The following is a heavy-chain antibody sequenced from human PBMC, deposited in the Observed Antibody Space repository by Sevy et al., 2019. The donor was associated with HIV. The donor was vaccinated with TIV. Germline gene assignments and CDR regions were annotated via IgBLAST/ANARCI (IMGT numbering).Heavy chain of an antibody. V-gene: IGHV3-30*18. D-gene: IGHD5-12*01. Sequence: GGSLRLSCAASGFTFRSYGMHWVRQAPGKGLEWVAVCSNDGGNQYYADSVKGRFTISRDNSKNTVYLQMNSLRAEDTAVYYCAKDVSDGYNYFLDFWGQGALVTVSS. CDR3: AKDVSDGYNYFLDF. CDR1: GFTFRSYG. J-gene: IGHJ4*02. CDR2: CSNDGGNQ.